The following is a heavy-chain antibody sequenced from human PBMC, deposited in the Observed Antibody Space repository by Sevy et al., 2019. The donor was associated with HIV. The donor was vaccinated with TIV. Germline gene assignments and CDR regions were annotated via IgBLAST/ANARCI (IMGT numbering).Heavy chain of an antibody. Sequence: ASVKVSCKASAYNFIGYYIHWVRQAPGQGLEWIGRINPTSGGTKYTHKFQGRVTVTIDMSVSTAYIELTRLTSDDTAIYYCAGQTSGWYDWFDPWGPGTLVTVSS. J-gene: IGHJ5*02. CDR2: INPTSGGT. V-gene: IGHV1-2*06. D-gene: IGHD6-19*01. CDR1: AYNFIGYY. CDR3: AGQTSGWYDWFDP.